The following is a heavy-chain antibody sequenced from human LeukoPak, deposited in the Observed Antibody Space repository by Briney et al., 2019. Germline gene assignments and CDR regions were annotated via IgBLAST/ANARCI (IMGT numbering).Heavy chain of an antibody. CDR2: ISGSGGST. D-gene: IGHD6-19*01. CDR3: AKVRGSVDY. CDR1: GFTFSSYA. V-gene: IGHV3-23*01. Sequence: GGSLRLSCTASGFTFSSYAMHWVRQAPGKGLEWVSGISGSGGSTNYADSVKGRFTISRDNSRNTLYLQMNSLRAEDAAVYYCAKVRGSVDYWGQGTLVTVSS. J-gene: IGHJ4*02.